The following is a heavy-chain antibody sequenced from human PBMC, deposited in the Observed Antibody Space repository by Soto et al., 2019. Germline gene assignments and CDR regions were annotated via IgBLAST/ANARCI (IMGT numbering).Heavy chain of an antibody. V-gene: IGHV4-30-4*01. Sequence: QVQLQESGPGLVKPSQTLSLTCTVSGGSISSGDYYWSWIRQPPGKGLEWIGYIYYSGSTYYNPSLKSRVTLLLDTPCNQFSLRLSSLTAADTAVYYCATFGVIGEPFGYWGQGSLVTVSS. CDR2: IYYSGST. D-gene: IGHD3-10*01. CDR1: GGSISSGDYY. J-gene: IGHJ4*02. CDR3: ATFGVIGEPFGY.